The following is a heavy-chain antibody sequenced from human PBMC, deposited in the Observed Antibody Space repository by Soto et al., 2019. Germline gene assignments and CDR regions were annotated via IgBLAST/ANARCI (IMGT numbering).Heavy chain of an antibody. CDR1: GYTFTSYG. CDR3: ARDIRYFDWLLSGRFDY. Sequence: ASVKVSCKASGYTFTSYGISWVRQAPGQGLEWMGWISAYNGNTNYAQKLQGRVTMTTDTSTSTAYMELRSLRSDDTAVYYCARDIRYFDWLLSGRFDYWGQGTLVTVSS. J-gene: IGHJ4*02. CDR2: ISAYNGNT. V-gene: IGHV1-18*01. D-gene: IGHD3-9*01.